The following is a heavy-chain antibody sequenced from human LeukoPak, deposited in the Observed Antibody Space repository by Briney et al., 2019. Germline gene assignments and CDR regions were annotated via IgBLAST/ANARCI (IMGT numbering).Heavy chain of an antibody. CDR2: FYNSGST. J-gene: IGHJ4*02. CDR3: ARLLPRVWTVDY. D-gene: IGHD4-17*01. Sequence: SETLSLTCTVSGGSVSSNTYYWAWIRQPPGKGLEWIGSFYNSGSTYYKSSLKSRVTISVDTSKNQFSLKLSSVTAADTAVYYCARLLPRVWTVDYWGQGTLVTVSS. V-gene: IGHV4-39*01. CDR1: GGSVSSNTYY.